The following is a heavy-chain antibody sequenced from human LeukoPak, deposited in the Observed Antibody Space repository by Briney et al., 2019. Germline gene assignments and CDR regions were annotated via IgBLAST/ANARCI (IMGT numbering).Heavy chain of an antibody. Sequence: ASVKVSCKASGGTLSSYAISWVRQAPGQGLEWMGRIIPILGIANYAQKFQGRVTITADNSTSTAYMELSSLRSVDTAVYYCARVFLDYGDYAYYYYGMDVWGQGTTVTVSS. V-gene: IGHV1-69*04. D-gene: IGHD4-17*01. CDR3: ARVFLDYGDYAYYYYGMDV. CDR2: IIPILGIA. CDR1: GGTLSSYA. J-gene: IGHJ6*02.